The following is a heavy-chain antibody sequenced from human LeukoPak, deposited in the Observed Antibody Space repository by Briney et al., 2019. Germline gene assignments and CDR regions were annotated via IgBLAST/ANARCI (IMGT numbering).Heavy chain of an antibody. Sequence: SETLSLTCTVSGGSISSYYWSWIRQPPGKGLEWIGYIYYSGSTNYNPSLRSRDTISVDMSKNQFSLKLISVTAADTAVYYCARYNYGRLDYWGQGTLVTVSS. CDR2: IYYSGST. J-gene: IGHJ4*02. CDR3: ARYNYGRLDY. D-gene: IGHD5-18*01. V-gene: IGHV4-59*01. CDR1: GGSISSYY.